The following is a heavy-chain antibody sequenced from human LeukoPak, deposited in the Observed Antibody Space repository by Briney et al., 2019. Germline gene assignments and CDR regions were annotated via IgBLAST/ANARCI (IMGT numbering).Heavy chain of an antibody. CDR3: ARGGYYDSSGYYPNWFDP. V-gene: IGHV4-59*01. CDR1: GGSIGSYH. D-gene: IGHD3-22*01. J-gene: IGHJ5*02. CDR2: IYYSGST. Sequence: SETLSLTCSVSGGSIGSYHWSWIRQPPGKGLEWIGYIYYSGSTNYNPSLKSRVTISVDTSKSQFSLKLSSVTAADTAVYYCARGGYYDSSGYYPNWFDPWGQGTLVTVSS.